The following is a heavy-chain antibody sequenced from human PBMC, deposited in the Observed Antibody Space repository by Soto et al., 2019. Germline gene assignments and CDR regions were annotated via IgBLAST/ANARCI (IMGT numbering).Heavy chain of an antibody. CDR1: GFTFSSYG. D-gene: IGHD5-18*01. Sequence: QVQLVESGGGVVQPGRSLRLSCAASGFTFSSYGMHWVRQAPGKGLEWVAVISYDGSNKYYADSVKGRFTISRDNSKNTLYLQMNSLRAEDTAVYYWAKGAYSYSPSIDYWGQGTLVTVSS. CDR2: ISYDGSNK. CDR3: AKGAYSYSPSIDY. J-gene: IGHJ4*02. V-gene: IGHV3-30*18.